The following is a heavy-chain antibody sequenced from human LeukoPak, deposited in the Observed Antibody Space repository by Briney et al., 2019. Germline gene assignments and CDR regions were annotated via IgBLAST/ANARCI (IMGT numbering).Heavy chain of an antibody. CDR3: ARGHRRYCYNDNCFDLDV. J-gene: IGHJ4*02. V-gene: IGHV3-33*05. CDR2: TKYVVENK. Sequence: GGSLRLSCAVSGVSVRDYAMSWVREGPGKGVEWVAVTKYVVENKYTTHFVRGRFNISADNYNNTLHLQMNNLTADDTAGYYCARGHRRYCYNDNCFDLDVSGGGGLVTVSS. D-gene: IGHD2-8*01. CDR1: GVSVRDYA.